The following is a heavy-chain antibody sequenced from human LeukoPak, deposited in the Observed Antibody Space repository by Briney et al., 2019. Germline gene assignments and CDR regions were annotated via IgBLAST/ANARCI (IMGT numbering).Heavy chain of an antibody. CDR1: GGSISSGGYY. D-gene: IGHD3-16*01. CDR2: IYYSGST. J-gene: IGHJ3*02. CDR3: ARETYYDYVWGRHAFDI. Sequence: SQTLSLTCTVSGGSISSGGYYWSWIRQHPGKGLEWIGYIYYSGSTYYNPSHKSRVTISVDTSKNQFSLKLSSVTAADTAVYYCARETYYDYVWGRHAFDIWGQGTMVTVSS. V-gene: IGHV4-31*03.